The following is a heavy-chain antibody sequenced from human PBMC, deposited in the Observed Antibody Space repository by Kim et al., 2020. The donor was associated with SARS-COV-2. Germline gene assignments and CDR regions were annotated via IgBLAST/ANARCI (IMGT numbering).Heavy chain of an antibody. CDR3: ARGFGELPLDY. D-gene: IGHD3-10*01. CDR2: IYHSGST. Sequence: SETLSLTCTVSGYSISSGYYWGWIRQPPGKGLEWIGSIYHSGSTYYNPSLKSRVTISVDTSKNQFSLKLSSVTAADTAVYYCARGFGELPLDYWGQGTLVTVSS. J-gene: IGHJ4*02. CDR1: GYSISSGYY. V-gene: IGHV4-38-2*02.